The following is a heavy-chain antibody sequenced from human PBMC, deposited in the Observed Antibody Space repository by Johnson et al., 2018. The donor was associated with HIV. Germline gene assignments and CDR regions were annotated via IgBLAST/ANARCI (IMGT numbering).Heavy chain of an antibody. CDR2: ISSSGSVI. J-gene: IGHJ3*02. CDR3: ARSKDCSGGSCPDGFDI. D-gene: IGHD2-15*01. CDR1: GFTFSDYY. V-gene: IGHV3-11*04. Sequence: QVQLVESGGGLVKPGGSLRLSCVASGFTFSDYYMSWIRQAPGKGLAGVSYISSSGSVIYSADSVKGRFTISWDNAKNSLYLQMNSLRAEDTAVYYCARSKDCSGGSCPDGFDIWGQGTMVTVSS.